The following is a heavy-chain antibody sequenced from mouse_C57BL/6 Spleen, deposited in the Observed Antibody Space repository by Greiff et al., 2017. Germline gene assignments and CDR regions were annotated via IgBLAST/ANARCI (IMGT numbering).Heavy chain of an antibody. Sequence: EVKLVESGDGLVKPGGSLKLSCAASGFTFSSYAMSWVRQTPEKRLEWVAYISSGGDYIYYADTVKGRFTFSRDNARNTLYLQMSRLKYEDTAMYYCTRDNYGSSPFAYWGQGTLVTVSA. CDR3: TRDNYGSSPFAY. J-gene: IGHJ3*01. V-gene: IGHV5-9-1*02. CDR2: ISSGGDYI. CDR1: GFTFSSYA. D-gene: IGHD1-1*01.